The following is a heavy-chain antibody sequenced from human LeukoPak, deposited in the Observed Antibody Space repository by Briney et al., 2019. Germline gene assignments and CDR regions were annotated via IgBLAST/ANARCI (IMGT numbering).Heavy chain of an antibody. Sequence: PGGSLRLSCAASGFTFSTFEMNWVRQAPGKGVEWVSYISSTGSTIYYADSVKGRFTISRDNAKNSLYLQMDSLRAEDTAVYYCASGCCPNGVCYTNYFDYWGQGTLVTVSS. CDR3: ASGCCPNGVCYTNYFDY. CDR2: ISSTGSTI. CDR1: GFTFSTFE. J-gene: IGHJ4*02. D-gene: IGHD2-8*01. V-gene: IGHV3-48*03.